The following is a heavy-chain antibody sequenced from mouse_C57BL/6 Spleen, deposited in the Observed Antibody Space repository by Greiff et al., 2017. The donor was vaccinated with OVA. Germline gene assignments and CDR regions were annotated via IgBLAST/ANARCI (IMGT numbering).Heavy chain of an antibody. CDR3: ARTHYGSSYYYAMDY. D-gene: IGHD1-1*01. Sequence: QVQLQQSGPELVKPGASVKISCKASGYTFTDYYINWVKQRPGQGLEWIGWIFPGSGSTYYNEKFKGKATLTVDKSSSTAYMLLSSLTSEDSAVYFCARTHYGSSYYYAMDYWGQGTSVTVSS. J-gene: IGHJ4*01. V-gene: IGHV1-75*01. CDR2: IFPGSGST. CDR1: GYTFTDYY.